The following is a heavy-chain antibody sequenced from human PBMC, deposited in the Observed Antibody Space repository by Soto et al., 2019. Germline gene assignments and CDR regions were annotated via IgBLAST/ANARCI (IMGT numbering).Heavy chain of an antibody. CDR3: ARSRSGAVADSFDF. Sequence: QVQVVESGGGVVQPGRSLRLSCAASGFTFSRYAIHWVRQAPGKGLEWVAVISKDGSNKYYVDSVKGRFTISRDNSRNTLYLQMNSLRDEDAAVYYCARSRSGAVADSFDFWGQVTLVTVSS. CDR1: GFTFSRYA. V-gene: IGHV3-30*04. CDR2: ISKDGSNK. D-gene: IGHD3-10*01. J-gene: IGHJ4*02.